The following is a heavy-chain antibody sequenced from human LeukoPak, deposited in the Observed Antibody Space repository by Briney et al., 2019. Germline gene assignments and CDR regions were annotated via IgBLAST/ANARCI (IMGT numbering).Heavy chain of an antibody. CDR3: TKDIYGVVSSSCGMDV. CDR1: GFNFNDYA. J-gene: IGHJ6*04. CDR2: ISTSGDST. V-gene: IGHV3-43*02. D-gene: IGHD3-3*01. Sequence: GGSLRLSCAAPGFNFNDYAMNWVRKAPGKGLEWVSLISTSGDSTAYAASVKGRVTISRDNSKYSLYLQMNSLRTEDTALYYCTKDIYGVVSSSCGMDVWGKGTTVTVS.